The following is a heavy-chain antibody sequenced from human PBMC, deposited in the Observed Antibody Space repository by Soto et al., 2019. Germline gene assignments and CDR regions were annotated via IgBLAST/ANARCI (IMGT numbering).Heavy chain of an antibody. CDR1: GGTFSSYA. CDR3: VQTFATVTTYFDY. CDR2: IIPMFGTA. D-gene: IGHD4-17*01. Sequence: SVKVSCKASGGTFSSYAISWVRQAPGQGLEWMGGIIPMFGTANYAQKFKGRVTITADESTSTAYMELSSLRSEDTAVYYCVQTFATVTTYFDYWGQGTLVTVSS. J-gene: IGHJ4*02. V-gene: IGHV1-69*13.